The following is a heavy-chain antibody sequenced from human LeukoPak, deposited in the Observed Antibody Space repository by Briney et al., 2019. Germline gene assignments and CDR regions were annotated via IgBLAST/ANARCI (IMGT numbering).Heavy chain of an antibody. CDR3: ARALVDFWSGYSGSSSYYFDY. V-gene: IGHV1-2*02. D-gene: IGHD3-3*01. CDR1: GYTFTSYD. CDR2: INPNSGGT. Sequence: ASVKVSCKASGYTFTSYDINWVRQATGQGLEWLGWINPNSGGTNYAQKFQGRVTMTRDTSISTAYMELSRLRSDDTAVYYCARALVDFWSGYSGSSSYYFDYWGQGTLVTVSS. J-gene: IGHJ4*02.